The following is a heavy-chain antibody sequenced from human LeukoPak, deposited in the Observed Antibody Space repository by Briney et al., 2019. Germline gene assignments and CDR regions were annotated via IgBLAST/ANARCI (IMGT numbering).Heavy chain of an antibody. CDR2: VFYTGST. D-gene: IGHD3-3*01. J-gene: IGHJ4*02. V-gene: IGHV4-59*01. Sequence: PSETLTLTCAAAGGTINPFNGRWIRQPPGKGLEWVGYVFYTGSTNYNPSLKSRATISLDTSRKQFSLRLSSVTAADTAVYFCASTMTNDTASHFCDFWGRGTLVIVSS. CDR1: GGTINPFN. CDR3: ASTMTNDTASHFCDF.